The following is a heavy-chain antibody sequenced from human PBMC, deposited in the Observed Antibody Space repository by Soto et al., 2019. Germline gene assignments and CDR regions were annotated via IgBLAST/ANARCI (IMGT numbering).Heavy chain of an antibody. Sequence: GGSLRLSCAASGFTFSSYAMHWVRQAPGKGLEWVAVISYDGSNKYYADSVKGRFTISRDNSKNTLYLQMNSLRAEDTAVYYCARDPGTAMAPAGMDVWGQGTTVTVSS. V-gene: IGHV3-30-3*01. D-gene: IGHD5-18*01. CDR3: ARDPGTAMAPAGMDV. J-gene: IGHJ6*02. CDR1: GFTFSSYA. CDR2: ISYDGSNK.